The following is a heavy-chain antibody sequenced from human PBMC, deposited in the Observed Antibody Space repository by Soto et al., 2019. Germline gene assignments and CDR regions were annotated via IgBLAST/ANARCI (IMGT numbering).Heavy chain of an antibody. CDR1: GFTFSSYW. CDR3: AKDRESSGYYTRGLDY. Sequence: PGGSLRLSCAASGFTFSSYWMHWVRQAPGKGLVWVSRINSDGSNKYYADSVKGRFTISRDNSKNTLYLQMNSLRAEDTALYYCAKDRESSGYYTRGLDYWGQGTLVTVSS. J-gene: IGHJ4*02. V-gene: IGHV3-74*01. D-gene: IGHD3-3*01. CDR2: INSDGSNK.